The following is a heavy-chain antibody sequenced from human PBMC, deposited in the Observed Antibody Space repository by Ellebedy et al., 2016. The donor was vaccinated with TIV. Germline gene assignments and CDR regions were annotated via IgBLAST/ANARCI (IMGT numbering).Heavy chain of an antibody. CDR3: ARQERAHYYDSSGYLHS. CDR2: ISSSSSTI. J-gene: IGHJ4*02. D-gene: IGHD3-22*01. Sequence: GESLKISCAASGFTFSSYGMNWVRQAPGKGLEWVSYISSSSSTIYYADSVKGRFTISRDNAKNSLYLQMNSLRAEDTAVYYCARQERAHYYDSSGYLHSWGQGTLVTVSS. CDR1: GFTFSSYG. V-gene: IGHV3-48*01.